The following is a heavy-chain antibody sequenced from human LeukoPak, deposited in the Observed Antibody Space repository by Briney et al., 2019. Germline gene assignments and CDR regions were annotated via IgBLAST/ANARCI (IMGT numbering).Heavy chain of an antibody. J-gene: IGHJ4*02. CDR1: GYSFTSYW. CDR3: ARPLSGSDPVDY. V-gene: IGHV5-51*01. D-gene: IGHD1-26*01. Sequence: GESLKISCKGAGYSFTSYWIGWVRPVPGKGLEWMGVIYPGDSHTRYSPSFQGQVTISADKSISTAYLQWSSLKASDTAMYYCARPLSGSDPVDYWGQGTLVTVSS. CDR2: IYPGDSHT.